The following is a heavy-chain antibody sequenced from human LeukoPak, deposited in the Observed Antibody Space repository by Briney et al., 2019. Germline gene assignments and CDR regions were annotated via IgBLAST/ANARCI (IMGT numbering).Heavy chain of an antibody. J-gene: IGHJ5*02. V-gene: IGHV3-21*01. Sequence: GGSLRLSCTASGFTFSSYSMIWVRQAPGKGLEWVSSISIISDYIYYADSVKGQFTISRDNAENSLHLQMSSLRAEDTAVYYCAREFKSGYGMWAWGQGTLVTVSS. D-gene: IGHD5-18*01. CDR1: GFTFSSYS. CDR2: ISIISDYI. CDR3: AREFKSGYGMWA.